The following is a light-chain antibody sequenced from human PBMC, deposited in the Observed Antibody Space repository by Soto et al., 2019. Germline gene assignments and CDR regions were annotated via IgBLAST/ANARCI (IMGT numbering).Light chain of an antibody. CDR1: NIGSKS. V-gene: IGLV3-21*04. CDR3: QVWDSSNDHVV. J-gene: IGLJ2*01. Sequence: SYELTQPPSVSVAPGKTARLTCGGNNIGSKSVHWYQQKPGQAPVLVIYYDSDRPSGIPERFSGSNSGNTATLTISRVEAGDEADYYCQVWDSSNDHVVFGGGTKVTVL. CDR2: YDS.